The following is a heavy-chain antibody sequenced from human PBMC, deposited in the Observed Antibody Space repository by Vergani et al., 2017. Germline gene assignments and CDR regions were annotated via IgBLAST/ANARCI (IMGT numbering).Heavy chain of an antibody. Sequence: EVQLVESGGGLVQPGGSLRLSCAASGCTFSTYDMHWVRQATGKGLEWVSAIGTAGDTYYPGSVKGRFTISRENAKNSLYLQMNGLRAGDTAVYYCARRDSSSPALDYWGQGTLVTVSS. CDR3: ARRDSSSPALDY. CDR2: IGTAGDT. CDR1: GCTFSTYD. J-gene: IGHJ4*02. D-gene: IGHD6-6*01. V-gene: IGHV3-13*01.